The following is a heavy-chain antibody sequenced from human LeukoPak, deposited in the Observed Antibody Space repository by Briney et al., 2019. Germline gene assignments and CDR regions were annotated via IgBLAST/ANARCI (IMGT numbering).Heavy chain of an antibody. D-gene: IGHD3-22*01. J-gene: IGHJ4*02. V-gene: IGHV3-7*01. Sequence: SGGSLRLSCVVSGFSFSKYWMSWVRQAPGKGLEWVSNIKGDGSEKNYVDSVKGRFTISRDNAENSLYLQMNSLRAEDTAVYYCAGERDSSDYWGRGTLVTVSS. CDR3: AGERDSSDY. CDR1: GFSFSKYW. CDR2: IKGDGSEK.